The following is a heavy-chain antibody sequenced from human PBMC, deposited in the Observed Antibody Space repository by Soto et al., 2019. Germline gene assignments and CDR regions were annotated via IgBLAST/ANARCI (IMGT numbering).Heavy chain of an antibody. J-gene: IGHJ6*02. Sequence: PGESLKISCKGSGYSFTSYWIGWVRQMPGKGLEWMGIIYPGDSDTRYSPSFQGQVTISADKPISTAYLQWSSLKASDTAMYYCARQAAADPLYYYYGMDAWGQGTTVTVSS. V-gene: IGHV5-51*01. CDR2: IYPGDSDT. CDR3: ARQAAADPLYYYYGMDA. D-gene: IGHD6-13*01. CDR1: GYSFTSYW.